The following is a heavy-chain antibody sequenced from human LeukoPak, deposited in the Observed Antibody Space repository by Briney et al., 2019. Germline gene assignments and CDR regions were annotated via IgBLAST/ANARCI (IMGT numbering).Heavy chain of an antibody. CDR1: GYTFTSYD. CDR3: ASYSGYAQ. V-gene: IGHV1-8*03. CDR2: MNPNSGNT. D-gene: IGHD5-12*01. J-gene: IGHJ4*02. Sequence: ASVKVSCKASGYTFTSYDVNWVRQATGQGLEWMGWMNPNSGNTGYAQKFQGRVTISRNTSITTAYMELSGLTSEDTAVYYCASYSGYAQWGQGTRVIVSS.